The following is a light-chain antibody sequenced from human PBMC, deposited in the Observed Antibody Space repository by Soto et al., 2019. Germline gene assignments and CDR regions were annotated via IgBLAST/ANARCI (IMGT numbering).Light chain of an antibody. CDR1: QSIAFY. J-gene: IGKJ2*01. V-gene: IGKV1-39*01. Sequence: DIQLTQSPSSLSASVGDRVTITCRASQSIAFYVNWFQQKPGTAPRLLIYAASSLQSGVPSMFSGSGSATDFTLTINSLQPEDSATYFCKQSSKSPMYTFGQGTKVYVK. CDR2: AAS. CDR3: KQSSKSPMYT.